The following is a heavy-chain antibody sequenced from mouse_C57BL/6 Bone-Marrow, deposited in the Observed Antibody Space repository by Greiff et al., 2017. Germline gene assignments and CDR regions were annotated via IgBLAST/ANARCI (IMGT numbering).Heavy chain of an antibody. CDR3: ARSVYDYVAWFAY. J-gene: IGHJ3*01. Sequence: VQLQQSGAELAKPGASVKLSCKASGYTFTSYWMHWVKQRPGQGLEWIGYINPSSGYTKYNQKFKDKATLTADKSSSTAYMQLSSLTYEDSAVYYCARSVYDYVAWFAYWGQGTLVTVSA. CDR1: GYTFTSYW. CDR2: INPSSGYT. D-gene: IGHD2-4*01. V-gene: IGHV1-7*01.